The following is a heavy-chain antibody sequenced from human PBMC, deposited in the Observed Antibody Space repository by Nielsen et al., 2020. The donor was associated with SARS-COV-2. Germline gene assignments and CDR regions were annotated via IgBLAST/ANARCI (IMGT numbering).Heavy chain of an antibody. V-gene: IGHV3-23*01. CDR1: GFTFNTYD. CDR2: ISGSGGRT. CDR3: ARYNSRDV. D-gene: IGHD5-24*01. Sequence: GESLKISCAASGFTFNTYDMTWVRQAPGQGLEWVSSISGSGGRTNSADSVKGRFTISRDNARNSVYLQMNSLRADDTAVYYCARYNSRDVWGQGTTVTVSS. J-gene: IGHJ6*02.